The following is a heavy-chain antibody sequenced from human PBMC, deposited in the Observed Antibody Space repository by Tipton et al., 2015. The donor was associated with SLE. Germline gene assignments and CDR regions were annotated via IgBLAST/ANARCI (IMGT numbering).Heavy chain of an antibody. J-gene: IGHJ4*02. CDR3: ARVTGDRRYFFDY. CDR1: GGSFSGYY. CDR2: INHSGST. Sequence: TLSLTCAVYGGSFSGYYWSWIRQPPGKGLEWIGEINHSGSTNYNPSLKSRVTISVDTSKNQFSLKLSSVTAADTAVYYCARVTGDRRYFFDYWGQGTLVTVSS. D-gene: IGHD7-27*01. V-gene: IGHV4-34*01.